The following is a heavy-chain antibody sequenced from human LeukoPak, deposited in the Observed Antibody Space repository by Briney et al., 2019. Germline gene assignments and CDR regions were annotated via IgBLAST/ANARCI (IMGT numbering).Heavy chain of an antibody. CDR1: GYIFTSYF. CDR2: INPSGGST. J-gene: IGHJ5*02. D-gene: IGHD3-22*01. CDR3: ARSFTMIVVAIGSWFDP. V-gene: IGHV1-46*01. Sequence: ASVKVSCKASGYIFTSYFMHWVRQAPGQGLEWMGLINPSGGSTSYAQKFQGRVTMTRDTSTSTVYMELSSLRSDDTAVYYCARSFTMIVVAIGSWFDPWGQGTLVTVSS.